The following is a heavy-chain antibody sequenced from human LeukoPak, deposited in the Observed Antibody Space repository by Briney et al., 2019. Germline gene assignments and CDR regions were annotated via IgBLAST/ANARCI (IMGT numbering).Heavy chain of an antibody. J-gene: IGHJ3*02. Sequence: ASVKVSCKASGYTFTSYGISWVRQAPGQGLEWMGWISAYNGNTNYAQKLQGRVTMTTDTSTSTAYMELRSLRSDDTAVYYCARVRITMVRGGHVSSTGSAFDIWGQGTMVTVSS. V-gene: IGHV1-18*01. D-gene: IGHD3-10*01. CDR2: ISAYNGNT. CDR1: GYTFTSYG. CDR3: ARVRITMVRGGHVSSTGSAFDI.